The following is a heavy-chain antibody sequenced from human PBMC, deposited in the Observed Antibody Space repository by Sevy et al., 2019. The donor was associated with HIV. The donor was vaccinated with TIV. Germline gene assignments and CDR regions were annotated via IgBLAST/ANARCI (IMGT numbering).Heavy chain of an antibody. D-gene: IGHD6-13*01. CDR3: ARETIWAAAADYYYGMDV. V-gene: IGHV1-69*13. J-gene: IGHJ6*02. Sequence: ASVKVSCKASGGTFSSYAISWVRQAPGQGLEWMGGIIPIFGTANYAQKFQGRVTITADESTSTAYMELSSLRSEDTAVYYCARETIWAAAADYYYGMDVWGQGTAVTVSS. CDR2: IIPIFGTA. CDR1: GGTFSSYA.